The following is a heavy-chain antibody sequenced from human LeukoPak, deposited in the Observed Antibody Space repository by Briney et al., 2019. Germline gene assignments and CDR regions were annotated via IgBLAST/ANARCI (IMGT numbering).Heavy chain of an antibody. CDR2: IYYSGST. V-gene: IGHV4-59*01. J-gene: IGHJ4*02. CDR3: ARSGSYYYDSSGSFFDY. CDR1: GGSISSYY. D-gene: IGHD3-22*01. Sequence: SETLSLTCTVSGGSISSYYWSWIRQPPGKGLEWIGYIYYSGSTNYNPSLKSRVTISVDTSKNQLSLKLSSVTAADTAVYYCARSGSYYYDSSGSFFDYWGQGTLVTVS.